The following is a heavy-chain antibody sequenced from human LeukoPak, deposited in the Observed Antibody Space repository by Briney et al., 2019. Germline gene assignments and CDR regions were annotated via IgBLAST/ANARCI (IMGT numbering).Heavy chain of an antibody. V-gene: IGHV1-2*02. CDR2: IKPDSDAT. D-gene: IGHD2-2*01. CDR1: GYVFASHW. J-gene: IGHJ4*02. Sequence: GASVKVSCKASGYVFASHWLHWVRQAPGQGLEWVGYIKPDSDATDLAQRFQGRVTLTRDTSISTANLELNGLTADDTAVYFCAKDDPHQRFDNWGQGTLVTVSS. CDR3: AKDDPHQRFDN.